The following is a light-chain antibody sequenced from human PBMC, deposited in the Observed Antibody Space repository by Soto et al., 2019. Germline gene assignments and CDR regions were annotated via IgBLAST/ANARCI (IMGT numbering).Light chain of an antibody. Sequence: EIVMTQSPATLSVSPGERATLSCSASQSVGRNLAWYQQKPGQAPRLLIYGASTRATGIPARFSGSGSGTEFTLTISSLQSEDFAISSCQQYNHWPPLTFGGGTKVEI. J-gene: IGKJ4*01. V-gene: IGKV3-15*01. CDR1: QSVGRN. CDR2: GAS. CDR3: QQYNHWPPLT.